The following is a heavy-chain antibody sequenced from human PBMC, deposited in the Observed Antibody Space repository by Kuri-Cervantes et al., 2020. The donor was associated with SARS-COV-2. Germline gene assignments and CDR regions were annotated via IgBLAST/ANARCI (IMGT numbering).Heavy chain of an antibody. CDR1: GFTFSYYG. CDR2: IRYDGSNK. J-gene: IGHJ6*02. CDR3: AGARRSGYPYHYYYGMDV. V-gene: IGHV3-30*02. Sequence: GESLKISCAASGFTFSYYGMHWVRQAPGKGLEWVAFIRYDGSNKYYADSVKGRFTISRDNSKNTLYLQMGSLRAEDTAVYYCAGARRSGYPYHYYYGMDVWGQGTTVTVSS. D-gene: IGHD3-3*01.